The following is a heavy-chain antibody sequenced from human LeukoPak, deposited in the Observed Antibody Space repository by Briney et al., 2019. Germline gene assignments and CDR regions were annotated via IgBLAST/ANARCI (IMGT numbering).Heavy chain of an antibody. J-gene: IGHJ4*02. CDR2: IRSKANNYAT. D-gene: IGHD1-26*01. V-gene: IGHV3-73*01. CDR3: TRHLGAGGSGVDY. Sequence: GGSLRLSCAASGFTFSSYSMNWVRQASGKGLEWIGRIRSKANNYATAYAASVKGRFTISRDDSKNTAYLQMNSLKIEDTAVYYCTRHLGAGGSGVDYWGQGTLVTVSS. CDR1: GFTFSSYS.